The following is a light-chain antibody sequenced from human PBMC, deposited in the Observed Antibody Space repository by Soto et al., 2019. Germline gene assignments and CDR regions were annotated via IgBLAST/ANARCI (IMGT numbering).Light chain of an antibody. V-gene: IGKV3-20*01. Sequence: EIVLTQSPGTLSLSPGERATLSCRASQSVSSSYLAWFQQKRGQTPRLLIYGASSRATGVPDRFSGSGSGTDFTLTISRLETDYFAVYYCLQSDSSPWTLGQGTKVDLK. CDR1: QSVSSSY. CDR3: LQSDSSPWT. CDR2: GAS. J-gene: IGKJ1*01.